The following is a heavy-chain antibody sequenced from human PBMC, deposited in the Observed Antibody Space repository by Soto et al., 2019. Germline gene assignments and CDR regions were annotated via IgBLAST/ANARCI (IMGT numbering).Heavy chain of an antibody. CDR1: GFTFSSYS. J-gene: IGHJ4*02. CDR3: ARGYCSSTSCSPFDY. CDR2: ISSSSSYI. V-gene: IGHV3-21*01. D-gene: IGHD2-2*01. Sequence: PGGPLRLSCAASGFTFSSYSMNWVRQAPGKGLEWVSSISSSSSYIYYADSVKGRFTISRDNAKNSLYLQMNSLRAEDTAVYYCARGYCSSTSCSPFDYWGQGTLVTVSS.